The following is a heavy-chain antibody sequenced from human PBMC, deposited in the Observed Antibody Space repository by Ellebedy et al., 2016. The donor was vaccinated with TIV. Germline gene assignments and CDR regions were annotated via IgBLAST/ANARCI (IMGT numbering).Heavy chain of an antibody. CDR1: GFTFSSYG. V-gene: IGHV3-33*01. J-gene: IGHJ1*01. CDR2: IWYDGSNK. Sequence: PGGSLRLSCAASGFTFSSYGMHWVRQAPGKGLEWVAVIWYDGSNKYYADSVKGRFTISRDNSKNTLYLQMNSLGAEDTAVYYCAREGSYCGGDCYSLWRYFQHWGQGTLVTVSS. D-gene: IGHD2-21*02. CDR3: AREGSYCGGDCYSLWRYFQH.